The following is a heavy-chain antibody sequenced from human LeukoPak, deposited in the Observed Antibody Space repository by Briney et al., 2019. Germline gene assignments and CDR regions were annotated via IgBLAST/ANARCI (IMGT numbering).Heavy chain of an antibody. D-gene: IGHD6-6*01. CDR1: GGSISGYY. CDR2: IFNSENT. V-gene: IGHV4-4*07. J-gene: IGHJ3*02. Sequence: PSETLSLTCSVSGGSISGYYWSWIRQPAGKELEWIGRIFNSENTNYNPSLKSRITMSVDTSKYQFSLKLSSVTAADTAVYYCARGPVTARSNAFDIWGQGTMVTVSS. CDR3: ARGPVTARSNAFDI.